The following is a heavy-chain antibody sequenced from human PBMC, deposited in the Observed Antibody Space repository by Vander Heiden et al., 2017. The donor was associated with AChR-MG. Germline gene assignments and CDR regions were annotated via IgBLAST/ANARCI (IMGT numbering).Heavy chain of an antibody. D-gene: IGHD3-10*01. CDR2: IYYSGST. Sequence: QLQLQESGPGLVKPSETLSLTCTVSGGSISSSSYYWGWIRQPPGKGLEWIVSIYYSGSTYYNPSLKSRVTISVDTSKNQFSLKLSSVTAADTAVYYCARLHGSGSYFDYWGQGTLVTVSS. CDR3: ARLHGSGSYFDY. V-gene: IGHV4-39*01. J-gene: IGHJ4*02. CDR1: GGSISSSSYY.